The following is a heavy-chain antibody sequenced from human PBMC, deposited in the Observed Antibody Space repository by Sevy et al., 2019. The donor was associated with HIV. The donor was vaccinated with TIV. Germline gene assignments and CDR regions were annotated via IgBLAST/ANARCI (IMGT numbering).Heavy chain of an antibody. CDR2: IYVTGGST. D-gene: IGHD3-22*01. J-gene: IGHJ3*02. V-gene: IGHV3-23*01. Sequence: GGPRKSSFKPSEFTFPNYAMNWVRQAPGKGLDWVSTIYVTGGSTYYPESLKGRFTISRDNSKNTLYLQMNSLRTEDTATYYCAGARFDSSGSFDAFDIWGQGTMVTVSS. CDR3: AGARFDSSGSFDAFDI. CDR1: EFTFPNYA.